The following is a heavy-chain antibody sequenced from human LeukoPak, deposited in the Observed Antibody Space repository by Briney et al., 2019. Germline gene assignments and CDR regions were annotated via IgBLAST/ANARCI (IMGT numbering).Heavy chain of an antibody. CDR3: ARERAGEDAFDI. CDR1: RFTFSSYE. J-gene: IGHJ3*02. D-gene: IGHD7-27*01. V-gene: IGHV3-48*03. Sequence: GGSLRLSCAASRFTFSSYEMNWVRQAPGQGLEWVSYISSGGSPVYYADSVKGRFTISRDNAKNSLYLQMNSLRAEDTAIYYCARERAGEDAFDIRGQGTLVTVSS. CDR2: ISSGGSPV.